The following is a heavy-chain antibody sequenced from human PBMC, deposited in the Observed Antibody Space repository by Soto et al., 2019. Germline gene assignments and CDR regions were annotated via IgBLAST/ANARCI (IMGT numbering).Heavy chain of an antibody. CDR3: AKAGVTMVRGAPDAFDI. CDR2: ISGSGGST. J-gene: IGHJ3*02. Sequence: VGSLRLSGAASGFTFSSYAMSWVRQAPGKGLEWVSAISGSGGSTYYADSVKGRFTISRDNSKNTLYLQMNSLRAEDTAVYYCAKAGVTMVRGAPDAFDIWGQGTTVTVSS. V-gene: IGHV3-23*01. CDR1: GFTFSSYA. D-gene: IGHD3-10*01.